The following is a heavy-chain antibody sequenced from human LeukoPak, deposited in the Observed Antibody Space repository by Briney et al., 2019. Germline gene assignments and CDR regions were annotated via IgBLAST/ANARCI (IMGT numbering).Heavy chain of an antibody. D-gene: IGHD5-18*01. V-gene: IGHV3-30*18. Sequence: GGSLRLSCAASGFTFSTYAMSWVRQAPGKGLEWVAVISYDGSNKYYADSVKGRFTISRDNSKNTLYLQMNSLRAEDTAVYYCANTRAAMVPWFDPWGQGTLVTVSS. CDR1: GFTFSTYA. CDR3: ANTRAAMVPWFDP. CDR2: ISYDGSNK. J-gene: IGHJ5*02.